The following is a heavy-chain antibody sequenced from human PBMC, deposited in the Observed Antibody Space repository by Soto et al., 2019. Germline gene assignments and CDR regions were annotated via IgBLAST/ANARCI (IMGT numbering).Heavy chain of an antibody. Sequence: PGESLKISCKGSVYRFTTYWIAWVRQMPGKGLEWMGIIYPDDSDTRYSPSFQGQVTISADKSISTAYLQWSSLKASDTAMYYCARRRGSSSPYGMDVWGQGTTVTVSS. CDR2: IYPDDSDT. CDR3: ARRRGSSSPYGMDV. D-gene: IGHD6-6*01. CDR1: VYRFTTYW. J-gene: IGHJ6*02. V-gene: IGHV5-51*01.